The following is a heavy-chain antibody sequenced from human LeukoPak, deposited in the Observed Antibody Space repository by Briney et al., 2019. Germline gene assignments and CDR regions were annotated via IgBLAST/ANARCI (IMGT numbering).Heavy chain of an antibody. D-gene: IGHD1-14*01. CDR2: ILFTGNT. CDR1: DHSISSGFY. J-gene: IGHJ4*02. CDR3: ARMSLIYHPYYFDY. V-gene: IGHV4-38-2*01. Sequence: SETLSLACRVSDHSISSGFYWGWLRQSPGRGLEYIGSILFTGNTYYNPSLKSRVTLSVDTSNNQFSLTLTTVTAADTAIYYCARMSLIYHPYYFDYWGRGALVTVSS.